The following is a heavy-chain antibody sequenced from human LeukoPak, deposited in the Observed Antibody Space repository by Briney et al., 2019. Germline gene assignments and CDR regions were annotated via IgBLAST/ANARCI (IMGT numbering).Heavy chain of an antibody. D-gene: IGHD2-15*01. CDR3: AVHVSSGGSCYSEDYGMDV. CDR1: GGTFSSYA. Sequence: SVKVSCKASGGTFSSYAISWVRQAPGQGLEWMGGIIPIFGTANYAQKFQGRVTITADESTSTAYMELSSLRSEDTAVYYCAVHVSSGGSCYSEDYGMDVWGKGTTVTVSS. J-gene: IGHJ6*04. V-gene: IGHV1-69*13. CDR2: IIPIFGTA.